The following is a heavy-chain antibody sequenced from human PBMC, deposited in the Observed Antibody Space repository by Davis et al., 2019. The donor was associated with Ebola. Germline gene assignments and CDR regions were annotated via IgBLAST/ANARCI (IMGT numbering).Heavy chain of an antibody. V-gene: IGHV3-13*01. D-gene: IGHD3-10*01. CDR2: IGTAGDT. CDR3: ARAGFGEIYFDY. J-gene: IGHJ4*02. CDR1: GFTFSSYD. Sequence: GESLKISCAASGFTFSSYDMHWVRQATGKGLEWVSAIGTAGDTYYPGPVKGRFTISREKAKNSLYLQMNSLRGEDTAVYYCARAGFGEIYFDYWGQGTLVTVSS.